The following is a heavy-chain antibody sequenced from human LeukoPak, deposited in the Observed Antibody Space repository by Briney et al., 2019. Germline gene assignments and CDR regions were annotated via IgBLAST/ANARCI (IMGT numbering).Heavy chain of an antibody. J-gene: IGHJ4*02. CDR2: IVPISGST. Sequence: ASVKVSCKTSGGILSPYSIIWVRQAPGQRLEWMGSIVPISGSTDYTQKFQGRVTITADKSTSQAYMELTSLRFEDTAVYYCVWGYYSTIALVYWGLGTLVTVSS. V-gene: IGHV1-69*06. CDR3: VWGYYSTIALVY. CDR1: GGILSPYS. D-gene: IGHD3-22*01.